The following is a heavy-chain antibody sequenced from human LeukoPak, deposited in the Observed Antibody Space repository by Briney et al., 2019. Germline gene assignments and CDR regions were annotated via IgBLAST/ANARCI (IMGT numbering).Heavy chain of an antibody. CDR2: IIPIFGTA. CDR3: ARLTYNDFWSGMIGWFDP. D-gene: IGHD3-3*01. J-gene: IGHJ5*02. CDR1: GGTFSSYA. V-gene: IGHV1-69*13. Sequence: SVKVSCKASGGTFSSYAISWVRQAPGQGLEWMGGIIPIFGTANYAQKFQGRVTITADESTSTAYMELSSLRSEDTAVYYCARLTYNDFWSGMIGWFDPWGQGTLVTVSS.